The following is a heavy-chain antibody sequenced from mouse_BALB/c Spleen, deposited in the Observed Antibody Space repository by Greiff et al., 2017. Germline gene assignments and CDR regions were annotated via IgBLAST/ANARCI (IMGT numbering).Heavy chain of an antibody. CDR2: IHPNSGNT. Sequence: VQLQQSGSVLVRPGASVKLSCKASGYTFTSSWMHWAKQRPGQGLEWIGEIHPNSGNTNYNEKFNGKATLTVDTSSITAYVDLSSLTSEDSAVYYCAGDGYHVGAMDYWGQGTSVTVSS. V-gene: IGHV1S130*01. D-gene: IGHD2-3*01. CDR3: AGDGYHVGAMDY. CDR1: GYTFTSSW. J-gene: IGHJ4*01.